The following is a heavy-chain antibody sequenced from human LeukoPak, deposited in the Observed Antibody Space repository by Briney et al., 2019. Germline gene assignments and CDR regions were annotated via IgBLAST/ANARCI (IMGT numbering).Heavy chain of an antibody. CDR1: GFTFSTYA. J-gene: IGHJ4*02. V-gene: IGHV3-23*01. Sequence: GGSLRLSCAASGFTFSTYAMSWVRQAPGKGLEWVSLISASGSHTYYADSVKGRFTISRDNSKNTLYLQMNILGAEDAAIYYCAKDLPGEMASQFDYWGQGTLVTVSS. D-gene: IGHD5-24*01. CDR3: AKDLPGEMASQFDY. CDR2: ISASGSHT.